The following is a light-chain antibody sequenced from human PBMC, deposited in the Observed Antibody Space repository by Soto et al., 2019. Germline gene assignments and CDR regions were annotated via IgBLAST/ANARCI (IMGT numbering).Light chain of an antibody. Sequence: EMLMTQSPATLSVSPGERVSLSCWASQSVTNKLAWYQQRPGQPPRLLLYDASTRATGVPATFSGSGSGTDFTLTISSLQSEDLGVCYCLQYHYWPWTFGHGTKVDIK. V-gene: IGKV3-15*01. CDR3: LQYHYWPWT. CDR2: DAS. CDR1: QSVTNK. J-gene: IGKJ1*01.